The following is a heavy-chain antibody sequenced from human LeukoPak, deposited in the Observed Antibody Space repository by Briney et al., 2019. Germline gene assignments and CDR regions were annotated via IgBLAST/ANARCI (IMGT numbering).Heavy chain of an antibody. CDR2: IHSGDSDT. D-gene: IGHD3-16*02. CDR3: ARHGKYSAGYRYFDN. CDR1: GYSFSNYW. V-gene: IGHV5-51*01. Sequence: GESLKISCKGSGYSFSNYWIGWVRQMPGKGLEWMGIIHSGDSDTRYSPSSQGQVTISVDKSISTAYLQWSSLKASDTAMYYCARHGKYSAGYRYFDNWGQGTRVTVSS. J-gene: IGHJ4*02.